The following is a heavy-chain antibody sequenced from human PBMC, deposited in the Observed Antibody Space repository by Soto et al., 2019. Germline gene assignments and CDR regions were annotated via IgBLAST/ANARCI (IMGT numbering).Heavy chain of an antibody. V-gene: IGHV3-23*01. J-gene: IGHJ6*02. CDR1: GFTFSSYA. CDR3: ARGFYDMSA. CDR2: IGGSGIT. Sequence: GGSLRLSCAASGFTFSSYAMTWVRRAPGKGLEWVSTIGGSGITYSADSVKGRFTISRDNSKNTLYLQMNSLRADDTAIYYCARGFYDMSAWGQGTTVTVSS.